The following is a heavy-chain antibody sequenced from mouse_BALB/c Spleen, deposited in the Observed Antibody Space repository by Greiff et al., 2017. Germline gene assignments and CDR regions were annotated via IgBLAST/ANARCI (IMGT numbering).Heavy chain of an antibody. Sequence: EVQLVESGGGLVKPGGSLKLSCAASGFTFSSYTMSWVRQTPEKRLEWVATISSGGSYTYYSDSVKGRFTISRDNAKNTLYLQMSSLKSEDTAMYYCTREEMDYWGQGTSVTVSS. CDR2: ISSGGSYT. J-gene: IGHJ4*01. V-gene: IGHV5-6-4*01. CDR3: TREEMDY. CDR1: GFTFSSYT.